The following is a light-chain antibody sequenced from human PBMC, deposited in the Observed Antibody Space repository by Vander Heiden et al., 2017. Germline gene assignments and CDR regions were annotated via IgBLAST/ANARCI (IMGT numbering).Light chain of an antibody. CDR2: KAS. CDR1: QTISNW. V-gene: IGKV1-5*03. Sequence: DIQMTQSHSTLSASVGDRVTITCRASQTISNWLAWYQQKPGKAPKLLIYKASSLESGVPSRFSGSGSGTEFSLTISSLQPDDFATYYCQQYNSYVTFGPGTKVDI. CDR3: QQYNSYVT. J-gene: IGKJ3*01.